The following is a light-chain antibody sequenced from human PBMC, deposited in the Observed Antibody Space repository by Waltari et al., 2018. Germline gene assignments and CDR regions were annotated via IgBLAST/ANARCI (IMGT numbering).Light chain of an antibody. J-gene: IGKJ1*01. Sequence: DIQMTQSPSSLSASVGDRVTITCRASQSVRNLLNWYQQKPGKAPKLLIYATSNLETGVPSRVSGSGSGTDFSLSISSLQPEDFAIYFCQQEYMTPRTFGQGTKVEIK. CDR2: ATS. CDR1: QSVRNL. CDR3: QQEYMTPRT. V-gene: IGKV1-39*01.